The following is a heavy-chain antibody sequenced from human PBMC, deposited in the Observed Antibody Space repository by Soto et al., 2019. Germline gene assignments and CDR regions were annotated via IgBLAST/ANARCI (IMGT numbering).Heavy chain of an antibody. CDR3: ARAERGYSYGFDF. Sequence: QVQLQESGPGLVKPSQTLSLTCTVSGGSISSGGYYWSWIRQHPGKGLEWIGYIYYNGSTYYNPSLKSRVTISVDTSKNQFSLKLSSVTATDTAVYYCARAERGYSYGFDFWGQGTLVTVSS. V-gene: IGHV4-31*03. D-gene: IGHD5-18*01. J-gene: IGHJ4*02. CDR1: GGSISSGGYY. CDR2: IYYNGST.